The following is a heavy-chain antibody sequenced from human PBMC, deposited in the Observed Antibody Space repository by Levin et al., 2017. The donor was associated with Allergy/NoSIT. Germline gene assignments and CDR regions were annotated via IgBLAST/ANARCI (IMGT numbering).Heavy chain of an antibody. V-gene: IGHV3-23*01. D-gene: IGHD1-26*01. Sequence: GGSLRLSCAASGFTFSTYGMSWVRQAPGKGLEWVSAISGSGGSTYYADSVKGRFTISRDNSKNTVCLQMNSLRAEDTAVYYCAKGGVYSGSFLDYWGQGTLVTVSS. J-gene: IGHJ4*02. CDR3: AKGGVYSGSFLDY. CDR1: GFTFSTYG. CDR2: ISGSGGST.